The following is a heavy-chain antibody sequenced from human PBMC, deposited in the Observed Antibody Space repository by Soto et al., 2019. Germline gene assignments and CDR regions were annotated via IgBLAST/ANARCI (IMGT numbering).Heavy chain of an antibody. Sequence: NPSETLSLTCSVSGGSITSSSFYWGWIRQPPGKGLECIANIYYDGNTYNNPSLKSRVTISLDTSRNQFSLRLSSLTAADTAVYYCARATWIQLWDFDYWGQGTLVTVS. CDR1: GGSITSSSFY. J-gene: IGHJ4*02. V-gene: IGHV4-39*01. CDR2: IYYDGNT. CDR3: ARATWIQLWDFDY. D-gene: IGHD5-18*01.